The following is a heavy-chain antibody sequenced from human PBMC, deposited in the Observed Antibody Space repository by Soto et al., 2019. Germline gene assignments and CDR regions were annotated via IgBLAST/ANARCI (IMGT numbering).Heavy chain of an antibody. CDR1: GGSFSGYY. V-gene: IGHV4-34*01. J-gene: IGHJ4*02. CDR3: ARHKITRLFDY. Sequence: QVQLQQWGAGLLKPSETLSLTCAVYGGSFSGYYWTWIRQPPGTGLEWIGEINHSGSTNYNPSLNPRVTLSVATSKNQFSLKLTSVTAADTAVYSCARHKITRLFDYWGQGTLVTVSS. D-gene: IGHD3-10*01. CDR2: INHSGST.